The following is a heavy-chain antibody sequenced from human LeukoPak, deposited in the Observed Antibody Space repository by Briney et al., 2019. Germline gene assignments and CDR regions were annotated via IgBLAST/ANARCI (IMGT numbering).Heavy chain of an antibody. D-gene: IGHD3-10*01. Sequence: SETLSLTCAVHGGSFRAYFWSWIRQSPGKGLEWIGSIYYSGNTYYNPSLKSRVTISVDTSKNELSLKLSSVTAADTAVYSCARMVRGRGYYYYYMDVWGKGTTVTVSS. CDR3: ARMVRGRGYYYYYMDV. CDR1: GGSFRAYF. J-gene: IGHJ6*03. CDR2: IYYSGNT. V-gene: IGHV4-34*01.